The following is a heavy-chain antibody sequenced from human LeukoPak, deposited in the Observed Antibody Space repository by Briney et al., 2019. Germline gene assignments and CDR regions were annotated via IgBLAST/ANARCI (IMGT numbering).Heavy chain of an antibody. D-gene: IGHD6-25*01. V-gene: IGHV3-7*01. CDR3: ARNLASGAFDI. J-gene: IGHJ3*02. CDR2: IKQDGSEK. CDR1: GFTFSSYW. Sequence: GGSLRLPCAASGFTFSSYWMSWVRQAPGKGLEWVANIKQDGSEKYYVDSVKGRFTISRDNAKNSLYLQMNSLRAEDTAVYYCARNLASGAFDIWGQGTMVTVSS.